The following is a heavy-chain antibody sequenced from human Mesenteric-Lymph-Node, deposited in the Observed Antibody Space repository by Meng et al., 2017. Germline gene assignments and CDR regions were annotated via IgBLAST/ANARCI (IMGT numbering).Heavy chain of an antibody. J-gene: IGHJ5*02. Sequence: QVQLVQSGAELKKPGASPTVSRKASGYTFTSYGMHWVRQAPGQGLEWMGWINVGNDKRKYSQKFQGRVTITRDTSASTAYMEVSSLRSEDTAVYYCARDRPYFDSNWFDPWGQGTLVTVSS. CDR1: GYTFTSYG. D-gene: IGHD3-9*01. V-gene: IGHV1-3*01. CDR3: ARDRPYFDSNWFDP. CDR2: INVGNDKR.